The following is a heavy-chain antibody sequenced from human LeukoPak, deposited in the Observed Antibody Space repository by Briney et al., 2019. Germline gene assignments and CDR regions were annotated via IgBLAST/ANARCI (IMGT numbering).Heavy chain of an antibody. V-gene: IGHV6-1*01. CDR2: TYYRSKWNN. D-gene: IGHD2-15*01. CDR1: GDSVSTNSVS. J-gene: IGHJ3*01. Sequence: SQTLSLTCAISGDSVSTNSVSWNWIRQSPSRGLEWLGRTYYRSKWNNDYAVSVKSRITINPDTSKNQFSLQLNSVTPDDTALYYCARGRYSGFDLWGQGTMVTVSS. CDR3: ARGRYSGFDL.